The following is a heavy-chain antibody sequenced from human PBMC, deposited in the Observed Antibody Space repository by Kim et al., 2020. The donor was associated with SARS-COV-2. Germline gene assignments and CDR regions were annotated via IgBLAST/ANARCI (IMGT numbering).Heavy chain of an antibody. J-gene: IGHJ4*02. D-gene: IGHD5-18*01. V-gene: IGHV1-69*02. CDR3: ASTVDTAMVTGDY. Sequence: AQKFQGRVTITADKPTSTAYMELSSLRSEDTAVYYCASTVDTAMVTGDYWGQGTLVTVSS.